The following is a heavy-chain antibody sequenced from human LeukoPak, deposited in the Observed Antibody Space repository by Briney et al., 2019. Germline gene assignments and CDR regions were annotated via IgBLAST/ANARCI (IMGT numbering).Heavy chain of an antibody. D-gene: IGHD6-19*01. V-gene: IGHV3-23*01. CDR3: AKRRSGSSGWFPFDS. CDR1: GFTFSAYV. CDR2: TSGSGVSA. Sequence: QTGGSLRLSCVASGFTFSAYVMAWVRQAPGKGLEWVSGTSGSGVSAYYGDSVKGRFTISRDNPKNTVYLQMYSLRAEDTAVYYCAKRRSGSSGWFPFDSWGQGTLVTVSS. J-gene: IGHJ4*02.